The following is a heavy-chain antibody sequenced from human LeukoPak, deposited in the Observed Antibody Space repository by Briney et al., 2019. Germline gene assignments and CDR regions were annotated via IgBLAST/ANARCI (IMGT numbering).Heavy chain of an antibody. Sequence: GGSLRLSCAASGFTFSSYAMHWVRQAPGKGLEWVAVISYDGSNKYYADSVKGRFTISRDNSKNTLYLQMNSLRAEDTAVYYCARDGPYYDFWSGYCPYYYYGMDVWGQGTTVTVSS. J-gene: IGHJ6*02. CDR3: ARDGPYYDFWSGYCPYYYYGMDV. D-gene: IGHD3-3*01. CDR2: ISYDGSNK. CDR1: GFTFSSYA. V-gene: IGHV3-30-3*01.